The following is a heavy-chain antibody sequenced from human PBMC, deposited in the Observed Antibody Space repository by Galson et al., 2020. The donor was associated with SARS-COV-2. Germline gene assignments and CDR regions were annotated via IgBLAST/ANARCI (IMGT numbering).Heavy chain of an antibody. CDR2: INHSGST. CDR3: ARDSKSNYYIDY. J-gene: IGHJ4*02. CDR1: GGSFSGYY. Sequence: SETLSLTCAVYGGSFSGYYWSWIRQPPGKGLEWIGEINHSGSTNYNPSLKSRVTISVDTSKNQFSLKLSSVTAADTAVYYCARDSKSNYYIDYWGQGTLVTVSS. V-gene: IGHV4-34*01. D-gene: IGHD4-4*01.